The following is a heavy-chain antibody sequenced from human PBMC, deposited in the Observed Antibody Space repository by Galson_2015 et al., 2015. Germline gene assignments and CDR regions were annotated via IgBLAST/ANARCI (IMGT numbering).Heavy chain of an antibody. V-gene: IGHV4-4*02. CDR1: GGSLSSSHW. CDR2: IYHSGST. J-gene: IGHJ6*03. Sequence: ETLSLTCAVSGGSLSSSHWWSWVRQPPGKGLEWIGEIYHSGSTNYNPSLKSRATISVDKSKNQFSLKLSSVTAADTAVYYCARVVLSYYYYYMDVWGKGTTVTVSS. D-gene: IGHD2/OR15-2a*01. CDR3: ARVVLSYYYYYMDV.